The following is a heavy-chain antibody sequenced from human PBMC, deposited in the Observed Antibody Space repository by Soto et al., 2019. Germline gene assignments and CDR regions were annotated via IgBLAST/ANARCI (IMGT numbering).Heavy chain of an antibody. CDR3: ARDPGTTGYYYYGMDV. J-gene: IGHJ6*02. D-gene: IGHD1-7*01. Sequence: QVQLVQSGAEVKKPGASVKVSCKASGYTFTSYGISWVRQAPGQGLEWMGWISAYNGNTNYAHKPQGRVTMTTDTTTSTAYMELRSLRSDDTAVYYCARDPGTTGYYYYGMDVWGQGTTVTVSS. CDR2: ISAYNGNT. V-gene: IGHV1-18*01. CDR1: GYTFTSYG.